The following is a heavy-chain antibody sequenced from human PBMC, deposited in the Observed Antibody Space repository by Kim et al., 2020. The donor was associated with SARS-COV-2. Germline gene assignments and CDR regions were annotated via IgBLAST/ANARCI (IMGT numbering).Heavy chain of an antibody. CDR2: VNSDGSST. Sequence: GGSLRLSCVASGFTFNSYWMHWVRQAPGKGLVWVSRVNSDGSSTSYADSVKGRFTISRDNARNTLYLQMNRLRAEDTAVYYCASLSTGYVWDKFEYSGHGALVTVSS. J-gene: IGHJ4*01. CDR3: ASLSTGYVWDKFEY. V-gene: IGHV3-74*01. CDR1: GFTFNSYW. D-gene: IGHD3-16*01.